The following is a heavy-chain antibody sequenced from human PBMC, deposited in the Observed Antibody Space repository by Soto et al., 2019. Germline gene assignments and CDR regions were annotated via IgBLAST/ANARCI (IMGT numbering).Heavy chain of an antibody. CDR2: ISSSSSYI. CDR3: AREGPRYSSSFDY. D-gene: IGHD6-13*01. Sequence: EVQLVESGGGLVKPGGSLRLSCAASGFTFSSYSMNWVRQAPGKGLEWVSLISSSSSYIYYADSVKGRFTISRDNAKNSLDLKMNSLRAEDTAVYYCAREGPRYSSSFDYWGQGTLVTVSS. CDR1: GFTFSSYS. J-gene: IGHJ4*02. V-gene: IGHV3-21*01.